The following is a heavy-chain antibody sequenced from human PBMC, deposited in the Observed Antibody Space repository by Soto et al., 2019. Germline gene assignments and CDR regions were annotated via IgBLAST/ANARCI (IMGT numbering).Heavy chain of an antibody. D-gene: IGHD3-10*01. CDR1: GFTFSSYA. CDR2: ISGSVGST. V-gene: IGHV3-23*01. Sequence: PGGSLRLSCAASGFTFSSYAMSWVRQAPGKGLEWVSAISGSVGSTYYADSVKGRFTISRDNSKNTLYLQMNSLRAEDTAVYYCAKPGLKGFGGLRYYFDYWGQGTLVTVSS. J-gene: IGHJ4*02. CDR3: AKPGLKGFGGLRYYFDY.